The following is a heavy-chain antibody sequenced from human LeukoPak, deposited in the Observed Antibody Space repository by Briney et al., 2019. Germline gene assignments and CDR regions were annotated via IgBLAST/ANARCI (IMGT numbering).Heavy chain of an antibody. CDR1: GGSISSYY. D-gene: IGHD1-7*01. V-gene: IGHV4-59*01. CDR3: ARSGGTWIYNF. CDR2: VYNSGST. J-gene: IGHJ4*02. Sequence: SETLSLTCTVSGGSISSYYWSWIRQSPGKGLEWLGYVYNSGSTHYNPSLKSRVTISADTSKNQFSLSLTSVTAADTAVYYCARSGGTWIYNFWGQGTLVIVSS.